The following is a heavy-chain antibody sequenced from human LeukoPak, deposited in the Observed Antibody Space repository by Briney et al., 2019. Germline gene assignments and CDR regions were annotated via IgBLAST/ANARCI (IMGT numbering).Heavy chain of an antibody. D-gene: IGHD6-13*01. J-gene: IGHJ4*02. CDR3: ARESSGSSSWYYFDY. V-gene: IGHV3-30*04. Sequence: GRSLRLSCAASGFTFSSYAMHWVRQAPGKGLEWVAVMSYDGSNKYYADSVKGRFTISRDNSKNTLYLQMNSLRAEDTAVYYCARESSGSSSWYYFDYWGQGTLVTVSS. CDR1: GFTFSSYA. CDR2: MSYDGSNK.